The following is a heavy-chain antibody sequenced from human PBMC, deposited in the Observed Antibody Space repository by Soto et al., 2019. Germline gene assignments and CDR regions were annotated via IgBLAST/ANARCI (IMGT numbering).Heavy chain of an antibody. V-gene: IGHV4-4*02. CDR1: GDSITTNKW. CDR2: IYHNGIT. Sequence: SETLSLTCTVSGDSITTNKWWSWVRQSPGKGLEWIGEIYHNGITNYNPSLKSRVIMSVDTSKNQFSLKVTSVTAADTAIYYCARDVAVPGESDRFDFWGQGTLVTVS. CDR3: ARDVAVPGESDRFDF. D-gene: IGHD2-21*02. J-gene: IGHJ4*02.